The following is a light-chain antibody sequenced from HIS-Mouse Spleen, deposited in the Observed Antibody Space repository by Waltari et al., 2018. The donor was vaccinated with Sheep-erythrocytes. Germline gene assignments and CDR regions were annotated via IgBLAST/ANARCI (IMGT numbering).Light chain of an antibody. V-gene: IGLV2-23*01. Sequence: QSALTQPASVSGSPGQSLTISCTGTSSAVGRYNLVSWYQQHPGKAPKRMIYEGSKRPSGVSNRFSGSKSGNTASLTISGLQAEDEADYYCCSYAGSSTPWVFGGGTKLTVL. CDR2: EGS. J-gene: IGLJ3*02. CDR1: SSAVGRYNL. CDR3: CSYAGSSTPWV.